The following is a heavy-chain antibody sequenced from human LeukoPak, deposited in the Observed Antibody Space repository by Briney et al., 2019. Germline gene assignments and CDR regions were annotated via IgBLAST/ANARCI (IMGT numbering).Heavy chain of an antibody. CDR1: GGPISNYY. V-gene: IGHV4-34*01. D-gene: IGHD1-1*01. CDR2: INHSGST. CDR3: ARVDDPVKNFDY. Sequence: SETLSLTCTVSGGPISNYYWSWIRQPPGKGLEWIGEINHSGSTNYNPSLKSRVTTSVDTSKNQFSLKLSSVTAADTAVYYCARVDDPVKNFDYWGQGTLVTVSS. J-gene: IGHJ4*02.